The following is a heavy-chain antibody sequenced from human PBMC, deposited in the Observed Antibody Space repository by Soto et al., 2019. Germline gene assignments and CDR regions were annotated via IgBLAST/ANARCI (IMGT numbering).Heavy chain of an antibody. CDR2: IYYSGST. V-gene: IGHV4-59*08. CDR3: ARHPAGERVPNYFDY. Sequence: SETLSLTCTVSGGSISSYYWSWIRQPPGKGLEWIGYIYYSGSTNYNPSLKSRVTISVDTSKNQFSLKLSSVTAADTAVYYCARHPAGERVPNYFDYWGQGTLVTVSS. D-gene: IGHD1-1*01. CDR1: GGSISSYY. J-gene: IGHJ4*02.